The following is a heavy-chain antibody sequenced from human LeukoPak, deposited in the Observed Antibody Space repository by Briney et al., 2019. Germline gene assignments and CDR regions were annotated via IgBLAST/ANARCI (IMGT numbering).Heavy chain of an antibody. CDR3: ASSPPKRNHLYYYYSYMDV. J-gene: IGHJ6*03. V-gene: IGHV3-30*01. CDR2: ISYDGSNK. D-gene: IGHD1-14*01. CDR1: GFTFSSYA. Sequence: GRSLRLSCAASGFTFSSYAMHWVRQAPGKGLEWVAVISYDGSNKYYADSVKGRFTISRDNSKNTLYLQMNSLRAEDTAVYYCASSPPKRNHLYYYYSYMDVWGKGTTVTVSS.